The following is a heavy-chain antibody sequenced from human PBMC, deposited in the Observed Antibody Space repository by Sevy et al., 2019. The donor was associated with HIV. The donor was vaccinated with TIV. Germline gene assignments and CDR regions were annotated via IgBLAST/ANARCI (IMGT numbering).Heavy chain of an antibody. J-gene: IGHJ6*02. Sequence: ASVKVSCKASGGTFSSYAISWVRQAPGQGLEWMGGIIPIFGTANYSQKFKGRVTITADESTSTAYMELISLRSEDTAVYYCARGINTIFGVVRLPLNYYGMDVWGQGTTVTVSS. CDR2: IIPIFGTA. CDR3: ARGINTIFGVVRLPLNYYGMDV. CDR1: GGTFSSYA. D-gene: IGHD3-3*01. V-gene: IGHV1-69*13.